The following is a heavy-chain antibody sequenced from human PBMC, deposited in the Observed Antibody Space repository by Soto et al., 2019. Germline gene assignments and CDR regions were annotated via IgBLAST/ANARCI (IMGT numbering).Heavy chain of an antibody. CDR2: IYWDDDK. J-gene: IGHJ4*02. CDR1: GFSLSTSGVG. CDR3: AYDPGELLAFDH. Sequence: QIALKESGPTLVKPTQTLTVTCSFSGFSLSTSGVGVGWVRQPPGKALEWLALIYWDDDKRYSPSLNSRLTITKDTSKNQVVLTMTDMDPADTGTYYCAYDPGELLAFDHWGQGTLVTVSS. D-gene: IGHD1-26*01. V-gene: IGHV2-5*02.